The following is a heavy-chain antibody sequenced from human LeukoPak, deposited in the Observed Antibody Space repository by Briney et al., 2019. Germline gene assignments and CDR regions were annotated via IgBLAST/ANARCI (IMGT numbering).Heavy chain of an antibody. Sequence: GGSLRLSCAASGFTFSSYAMHWVRQAPGKGLEWVAVISYDGSNKYYADSVKGRFTIPRDNSKNTLYLQKNSLRAEDTAVYYCARDWNDDTDYWGQGTLVTVSS. CDR1: GFTFSSYA. V-gene: IGHV3-30-3*01. D-gene: IGHD1-1*01. J-gene: IGHJ4*02. CDR2: ISYDGSNK. CDR3: ARDWNDDTDY.